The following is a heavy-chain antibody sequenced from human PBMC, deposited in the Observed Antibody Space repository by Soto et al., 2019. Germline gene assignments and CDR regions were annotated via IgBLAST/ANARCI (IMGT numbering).Heavy chain of an antibody. J-gene: IGHJ4*02. Sequence: QVQLVQSGAEVKKPGSSVKVSCKASGGTFSSYAISWVRQAPGQGLEWMGGIIPIFGTANYAQKFQGRVRITGDESTSTGYMELSSLSSEDTGVYYCARGLGETNPRYSSGPGWGQGTLVTVSS. CDR1: GGTFSSYA. D-gene: IGHD6-19*01. V-gene: IGHV1-69*01. CDR3: ARGLGETNPRYSSGPG. CDR2: IIPIFGTA.